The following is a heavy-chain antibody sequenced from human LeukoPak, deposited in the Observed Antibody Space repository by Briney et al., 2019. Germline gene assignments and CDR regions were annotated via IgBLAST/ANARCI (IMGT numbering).Heavy chain of an antibody. CDR1: GGSISSGDYY. CDR3: ARAYWGSRKPPDAFDI. J-gene: IGHJ3*02. V-gene: IGHV4-39*07. CDR2: INHSGST. D-gene: IGHD7-27*01. Sequence: SETLSLTCTVSGGSISSGDYYWSWIRQPPGKGLEWIGEINHSGSTNYNPSLKSRVTISVDTSKNQFSLKLSSVTAADTAVYYCARAYWGSRKPPDAFDIWGQGTMVTVSS.